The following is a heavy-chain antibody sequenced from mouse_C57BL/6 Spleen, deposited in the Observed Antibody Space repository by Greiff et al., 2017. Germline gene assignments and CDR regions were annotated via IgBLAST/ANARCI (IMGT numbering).Heavy chain of an antibody. Sequence: QVQLQQPGAELVKPGASVKLSCKASGYTFTSYWMQWVKQRPGQGLEWIGEIDPSDSYTNYNQKFKGKATLTVDTSSRTAYMQLSSLTSEDSAVYYCARGGTGYFDVWGTGTTVTVSS. CDR1: GYTFTSYW. D-gene: IGHD3-3*01. V-gene: IGHV1-50*01. CDR2: IDPSDSYT. CDR3: ARGGTGYFDV. J-gene: IGHJ1*03.